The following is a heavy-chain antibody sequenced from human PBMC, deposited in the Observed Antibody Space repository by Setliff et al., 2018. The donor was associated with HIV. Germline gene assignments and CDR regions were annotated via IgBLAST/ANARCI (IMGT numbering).Heavy chain of an antibody. Sequence: GGSLRLSCAASGFTFSTFWMSWVRQAPGKGLEWVANIKPDGSEKYYVDSVKGRFTISRDNTENSLYLQMNNLRVDDTAIYYCARGGGSYDYWYFDLWGRGTLVTVSS. D-gene: IGHD1-26*01. CDR1: GFTFSTFW. CDR2: IKPDGSEK. V-gene: IGHV3-7*03. CDR3: ARGGGSYDYWYFDL. J-gene: IGHJ2*01.